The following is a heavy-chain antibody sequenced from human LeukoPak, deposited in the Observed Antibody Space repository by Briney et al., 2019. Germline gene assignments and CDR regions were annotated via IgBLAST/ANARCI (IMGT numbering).Heavy chain of an antibody. V-gene: IGHV3-7*01. CDR3: ARDNGYCSGGSCYHYYMDV. Sequence: PGGSLRLSCVVSGFTFSSYWMSWVRQAPGKGLEWVANIHQDGSENYYVDSVKGRFTISRDNAKNSLSLQMNSPRAEDTAVYYCARDNGYCSGGSCYHYYMDVWGKGTAVTISS. D-gene: IGHD2-15*01. CDR1: GFTFSSYW. CDR2: IHQDGSEN. J-gene: IGHJ6*03.